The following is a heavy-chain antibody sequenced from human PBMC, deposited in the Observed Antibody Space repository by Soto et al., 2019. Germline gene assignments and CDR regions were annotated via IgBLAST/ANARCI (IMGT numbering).Heavy chain of an antibody. D-gene: IGHD3-9*01. CDR3: ARLLSDILPHRFDP. J-gene: IGHJ5*02. CDR2: IYYSGST. CDR1: GGSISSSSYY. Sequence: SETLSLTCTVSGGSISSSSYYWGWIRQPPGKGLEWIGSIYYSGSTYYNPSLKSRVTISVDTSKNQFSLKLSSVTAADTAVYYCARLLSDILPHRFDPWGQATLVTVS. V-gene: IGHV4-39*01.